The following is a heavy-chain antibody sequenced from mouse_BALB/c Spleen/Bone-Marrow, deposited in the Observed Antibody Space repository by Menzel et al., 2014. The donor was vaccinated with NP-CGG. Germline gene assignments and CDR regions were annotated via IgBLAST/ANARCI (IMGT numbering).Heavy chain of an antibody. V-gene: IGHV2-3*01. CDR1: GFSLTSYG. D-gene: IGHD1-1*02. J-gene: IGHJ3*01. CDR2: IWGDGGT. Sequence: VQGVESGPGLVAPSQSLSITCTVSGFSLTSYGVSWVRQPPGKGLEWLGVIWGDGGTNYHSPLISRLSISKDNSKNXVFLKLNSLQTDDTATYYCALVGDLRLAYWGQGTLGTVSA. CDR3: ALVGDLRLAY.